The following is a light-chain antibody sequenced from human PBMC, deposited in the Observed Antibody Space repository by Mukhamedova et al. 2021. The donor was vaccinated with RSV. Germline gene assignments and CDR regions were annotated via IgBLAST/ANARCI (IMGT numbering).Light chain of an antibody. CDR2: AAS. Sequence: WYQCRVHGKAPKLLIYAASSLQSGVPSRFSGSGSGTDFTLTISSLQPEDFATYYCQQANSFPTFGPGTKVDIK. CDR3: QQANSFPT. V-gene: IGKV1-12*01. J-gene: IGKJ3*01.